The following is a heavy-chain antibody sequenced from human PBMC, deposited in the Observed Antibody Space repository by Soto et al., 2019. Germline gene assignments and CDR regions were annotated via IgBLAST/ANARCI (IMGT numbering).Heavy chain of an antibody. Sequence: GGSLRLSCAASGFTFSSYSVNWVRQAPGKGLEWVSYISSSSSTIYYADSVKGRFTISRDNAKNSLYLQMNSLRAEDTAVYYCARAKAAARYYYYYYMDVWGKGTTVTVSS. CDR3: ARAKAAARYYYYYYMDV. D-gene: IGHD6-13*01. J-gene: IGHJ6*03. CDR2: ISSSSSTI. CDR1: GFTFSSYS. V-gene: IGHV3-48*01.